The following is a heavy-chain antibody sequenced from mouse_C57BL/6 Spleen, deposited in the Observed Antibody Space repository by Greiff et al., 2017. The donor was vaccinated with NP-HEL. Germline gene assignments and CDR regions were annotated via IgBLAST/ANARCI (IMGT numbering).Heavy chain of an antibody. J-gene: IGHJ4*01. D-gene: IGHD2-4*01. V-gene: IGHV5-12*01. CDR3: ARQEGDYDYDPYYYAMDY. CDR2: ISNGGGST. CDR1: GFTFSDYY. Sequence: DVMLVESGGGLVQPGGSLKLSCAASGFTFSDYYMYWVRQTPEKRLEWVAYISNGGGSTYYPDTVKGRFTISRDNAKNTLYLQMSRLKSEDTAMYYCARQEGDYDYDPYYYAMDYWGQGTSVTVSS.